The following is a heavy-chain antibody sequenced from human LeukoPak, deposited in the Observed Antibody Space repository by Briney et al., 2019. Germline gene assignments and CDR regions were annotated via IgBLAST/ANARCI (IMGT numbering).Heavy chain of an antibody. Sequence: PGGSLRLSCAASGFTFSSYAMSWVRQAPGKGLEWVSAISGSGGSTYYADSVKGRFTISRDNSKNTLYLQMNSLRAEDTAVSYCAKGSVEMATISLFDYWGQGTLVTVSS. CDR2: ISGSGGST. D-gene: IGHD5-24*01. V-gene: IGHV3-23*01. CDR3: AKGSVEMATISLFDY. CDR1: GFTFSSYA. J-gene: IGHJ4*02.